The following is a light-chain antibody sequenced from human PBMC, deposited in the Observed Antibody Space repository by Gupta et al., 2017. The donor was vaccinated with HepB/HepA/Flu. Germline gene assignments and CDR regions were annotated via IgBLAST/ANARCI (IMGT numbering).Light chain of an antibody. Sequence: DIQMIQSPSSLSASVGDRVTITCRTSQTISSYLNWYQKKPGEAPKLLIHSASTLQSGVPSRFSGSGSGTEFTLILSSLQPEDFATYYCQQSHSAPYTFGQGTKMEMK. CDR2: SAS. CDR3: QQSHSAPYT. J-gene: IGKJ2*01. CDR1: QTISSY. V-gene: IGKV1-39*01.